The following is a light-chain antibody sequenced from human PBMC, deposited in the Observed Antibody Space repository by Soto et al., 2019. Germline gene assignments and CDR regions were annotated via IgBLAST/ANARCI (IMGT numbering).Light chain of an antibody. V-gene: IGKV1-39*01. CDR3: QQNYNPPWT. J-gene: IGKJ1*01. CDR2: AAS. CDR1: QFINKY. Sequence: IQLTQSPSSLSASVGDRVTITCQASQFINKYLSWYQQKPGKVPKLLINAASTLQSGVPSRFSGSRSGTDFSLAISSLQPEDFATYYCQQNYNPPWTFGQGTKVDIK.